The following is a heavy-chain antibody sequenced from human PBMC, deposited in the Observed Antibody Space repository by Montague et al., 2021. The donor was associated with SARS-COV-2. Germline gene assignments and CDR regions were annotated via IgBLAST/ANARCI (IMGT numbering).Heavy chain of an antibody. CDR2: IYHNGST. J-gene: IGHJ6*02. CDR3: ARGGGNSADYYNYTMDV. Sequence: SETLSLTCTVSGGSISSHYWTWIRQPPGKGLESIGYIYHNGSTKYNPSLKGRVTISVDTSKNQFSLKLSSVSVADTAVYYCARGGGNSADYYNYTMDVWGQGTTVTVFS. CDR1: GGSISSHY. D-gene: IGHD4-23*01. V-gene: IGHV4-59*11.